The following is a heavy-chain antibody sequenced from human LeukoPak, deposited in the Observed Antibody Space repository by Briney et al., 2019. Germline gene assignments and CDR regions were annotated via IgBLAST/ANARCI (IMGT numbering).Heavy chain of an antibody. CDR1: GGTFSSYA. D-gene: IGHD5-12*01. CDR3: ARDGVSPMVATAGWFYP. CDR2: IIPILGIA. Sequence: GSSVKVSCKAAGGTFSSYAISWVRQAPGQGLEWMGRIIPILGIANYAQKFQGRVTITADKSTSTAYMELSSLRAEDTAVYYCARDGVSPMVATAGWFYPWGQGTLVTVSS. V-gene: IGHV1-69*04. J-gene: IGHJ5*02.